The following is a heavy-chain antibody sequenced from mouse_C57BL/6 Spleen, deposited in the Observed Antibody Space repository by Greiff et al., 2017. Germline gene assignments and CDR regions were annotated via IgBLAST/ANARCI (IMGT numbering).Heavy chain of an antibody. CDR2: ISYDGGN. V-gene: IGHV3-6*01. J-gene: IGHJ3*01. CDR3: ASYDGYSAWFAY. CDR1: GYSITSGYY. Sequence: VQLKESGPGLVKPSQSLSLTCSVTGYSITSGYYWNWIRQFPGNKLEWTGYISYDGGNNYNPSLKNRISITRDKSKNQCFLKLQYVTTEDTATYYCASYDGYSAWFAYWGQGTLVTVSA. D-gene: IGHD2-3*01.